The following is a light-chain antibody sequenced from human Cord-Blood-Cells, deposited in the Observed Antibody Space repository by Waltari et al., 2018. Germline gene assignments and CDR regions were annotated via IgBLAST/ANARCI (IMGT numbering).Light chain of an antibody. CDR1: QSISSY. V-gene: IGKV1-39*01. CDR3: QQSYSTPPA. CDR2: AAS. Sequence: DIQMTQSPYSLSASVGDRVTITCRASQSISSYLNWYQQKPGNAPKLLIYAASNLQSGDPSRFSVSGSVTDFTLTISRLQPEDFATYYCQQSYSTPPAFGQWTRLEIK. J-gene: IGKJ5*01.